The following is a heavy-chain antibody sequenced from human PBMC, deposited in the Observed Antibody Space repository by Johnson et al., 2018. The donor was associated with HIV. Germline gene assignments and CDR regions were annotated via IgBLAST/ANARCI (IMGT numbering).Heavy chain of an antibody. D-gene: IGHD2-2*01. J-gene: IGHJ3*02. V-gene: IGHV3-15*01. CDR2: IKSETDGGTT. Sequence: EVQLVESGGGLVQRGGSLRLSCVASGFSVSCNYMSWVRQAPGKGLEWVGRIKSETDGGTTDYAAPVKGRFTISRDDSKNTLYVQMNSLKTEDTAVYYCTAMVAADVVLVPAAMGPERMGNDAFDIWGQGTMVTVSS. CDR1: GFSVSCNY. CDR3: TAMVAADVVLVPAAMGPERMGNDAFDI.